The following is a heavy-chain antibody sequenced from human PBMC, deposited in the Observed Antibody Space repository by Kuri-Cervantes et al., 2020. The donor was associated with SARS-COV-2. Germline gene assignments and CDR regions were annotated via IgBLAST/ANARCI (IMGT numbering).Heavy chain of an antibody. Sequence: ASVKVSCKASGYTFTGYYMHWVRQAPGQGLEWMGWINPNSGGTNYAQKFQDRVTVTADTSTSTAYLGLRSLKSDDTAVYYCARDRRAWNSFNSWGQGTLVTVSS. V-gene: IGHV1-2*02. D-gene: IGHD1-1*01. CDR3: ARDRRAWNSFNS. J-gene: IGHJ4*02. CDR2: INPNSGGT. CDR1: GYTFTGYY.